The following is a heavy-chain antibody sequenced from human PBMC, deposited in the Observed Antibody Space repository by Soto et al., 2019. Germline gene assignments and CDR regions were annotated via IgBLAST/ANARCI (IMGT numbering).Heavy chain of an antibody. CDR1: SFIFSNFN. D-gene: IGHD6-13*01. V-gene: IGHV3-21*01. Sequence: EVQLVESGGGLVKPGGSLRLSCSASSFIFSNFNMHWVRQAPGKGLEWVSSISMASSFIYYADSVRGRFSISRDNAKKSLFLHMKGLRADDTAVYYCAREGVGSSSPLHDSFDLWGQGTRVIVSP. J-gene: IGHJ3*01. CDR2: ISMASSFI. CDR3: AREGVGSSSPLHDSFDL.